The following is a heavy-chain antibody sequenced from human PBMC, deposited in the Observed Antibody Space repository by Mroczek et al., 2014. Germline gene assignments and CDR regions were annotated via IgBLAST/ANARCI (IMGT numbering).Heavy chain of an antibody. CDR3: ARDLGWELDY. Sequence: QVQLQQWGAGLLKPSETLSLTCAVYGGSFSGYYWSWIRQPPGKGLEWIGEINHSGSTNYNPSLKSRVTISVDTSKNQFSLKLSSVTAADTAVYYCARDLGWELDYWGQGTLVTVSS. V-gene: IGHV4-34*01. CDR1: GGSFSGYY. D-gene: IGHD4-23*01. CDR2: INHSGST. J-gene: IGHJ4*02.